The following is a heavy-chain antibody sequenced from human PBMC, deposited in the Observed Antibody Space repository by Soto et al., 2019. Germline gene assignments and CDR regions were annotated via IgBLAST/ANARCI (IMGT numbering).Heavy chain of an antibody. CDR1: GGSFSGYY. CDR2: INHSGST. CDR3: ARSGRSGLDY. J-gene: IGHJ4*02. D-gene: IGHD6-19*01. Sequence: SETLSLTCAFYGGSFSGYYWSLIRQPPGKGLEWIGEINHSGSTNYNPSLKSRVTISVDTSKNQFSLKLSSVTAADTAVYYCARSGRSGLDYWGQGTLVTVSS. V-gene: IGHV4-34*01.